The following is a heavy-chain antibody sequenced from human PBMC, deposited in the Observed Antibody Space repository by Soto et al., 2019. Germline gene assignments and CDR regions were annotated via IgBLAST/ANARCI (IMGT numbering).Heavy chain of an antibody. CDR3: ARANDYIWGSYNY. D-gene: IGHD3-16*01. CDR2: INAGNGNT. Sequence: ASVKVSCKASGYTFTSYAMHWVRQAPGQRLEWMGWINAGNGNTKYSQKFQGRVTITRDTSASTAYMELSSLRSEDTAVYYCARANDYIWGSYNYWGQGTLVNVSS. J-gene: IGHJ4*02. CDR1: GYTFTSYA. V-gene: IGHV1-3*01.